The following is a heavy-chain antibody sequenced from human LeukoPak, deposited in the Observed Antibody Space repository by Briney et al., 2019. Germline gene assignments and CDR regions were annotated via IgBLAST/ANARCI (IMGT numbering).Heavy chain of an antibody. V-gene: IGHV1-69*05. CDR1: GGTFSSYA. CDR2: IIPIFGTT. J-gene: IGHJ4*02. Sequence: SVKVSCKASGGTFSSYAISWVRQAPGQGLEWMGRIIPIFGTTYYAQKFQGRVTITTDESTSTAYMELSSLRSDDTAVYYCARDLVNWIVGATNDYWGQGTLVTVSS. D-gene: IGHD1-26*01. CDR3: ARDLVNWIVGATNDY.